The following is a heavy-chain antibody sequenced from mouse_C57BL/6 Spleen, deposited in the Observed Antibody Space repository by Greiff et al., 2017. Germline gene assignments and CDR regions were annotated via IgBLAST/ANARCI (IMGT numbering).Heavy chain of an antibody. D-gene: IGHD4-1*01. Sequence: VQLQQSGPGLVKPSQSLFLTCSITGFPITSGYYWIWIRQSPGKPLEWMGYITHSGETFYNPSLQSPISITRETSKNQFFLQLNSVTTEDTFMYYGAGDRFWDAYRGHGATLPVS. J-gene: IGHJ2*01. CDR3: AGDRFWDAY. CDR2: ITHSGET. CDR1: GFPITSGYY. V-gene: IGHV12-3*01.